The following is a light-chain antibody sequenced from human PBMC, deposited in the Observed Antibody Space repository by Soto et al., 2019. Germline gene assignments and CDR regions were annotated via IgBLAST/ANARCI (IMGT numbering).Light chain of an antibody. Sequence: QSVLSQPASVSGSPGHSITISCTGTSGDVGGYDYVSCYQQHPGKAPKLMIYEGSKRPSGVSNRFSGSKYGNTASLTISGLQAEDEADYFCSSYSISTAYLFGTGTKGPVL. CDR3: SSYSISTAYL. V-gene: IGLV2-14*01. J-gene: IGLJ1*01. CDR2: EGS. CDR1: SGDVGGYDY.